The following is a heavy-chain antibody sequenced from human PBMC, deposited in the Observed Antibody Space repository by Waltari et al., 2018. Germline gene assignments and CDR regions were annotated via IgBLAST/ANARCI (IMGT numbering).Heavy chain of an antibody. Sequence: QVQLQQWGAGLLQPSETMSLSCAGHGGASFSAYYWNWVRQVPGKGLEWIGEINDRGLTNYNPSLKSRVTISVDTSRNQFSLTLTSVTAADTALYYCARSAAIVVRGRYFQYWGQGTLVTVSS. CDR1: GGASFSAYY. CDR2: INDRGLT. CDR3: ARSAAIVVRGRYFQY. V-gene: IGHV4-34*02. D-gene: IGHD3-10*01. J-gene: IGHJ1*01.